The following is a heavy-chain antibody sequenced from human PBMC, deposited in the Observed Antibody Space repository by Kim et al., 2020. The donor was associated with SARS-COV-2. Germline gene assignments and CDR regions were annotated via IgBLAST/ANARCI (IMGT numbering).Heavy chain of an antibody. CDR1: GGSVSSDRYY. CDR2: IYYNGNT. D-gene: IGHD1-1*01. CDR3: SRGEPPSVHLDS. Sequence: SETLSLTCTVSGGSVSSDRYYWSWIRQPPGKVLEWIGYIYYNGNTNYNPSLKSRLTMSLDTSKNQFSLKLMSVTAADTAANYCSRGEPPSVHLDSWGEGT. J-gene: IGHJ4*02. V-gene: IGHV4-61*01.